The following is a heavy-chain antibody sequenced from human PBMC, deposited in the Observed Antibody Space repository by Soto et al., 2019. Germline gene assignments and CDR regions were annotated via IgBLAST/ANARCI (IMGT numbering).Heavy chain of an antibody. D-gene: IGHD2-15*01. J-gene: IGHJ4*02. V-gene: IGHV3-53*01. CDR1: GFTVSNNY. Sequence: GGSLRLSCAASGFTVSNNYMSWVRQAPGKGLEWVSVIYSGGTTYYAESVKGRFTISRDNSKNTLYLQMNSLRAEDTAVYYCARDGCSGGGCYSGYFDYWGQGTLVTVSS. CDR3: ARDGCSGGGCYSGYFDY. CDR2: IYSGGTT.